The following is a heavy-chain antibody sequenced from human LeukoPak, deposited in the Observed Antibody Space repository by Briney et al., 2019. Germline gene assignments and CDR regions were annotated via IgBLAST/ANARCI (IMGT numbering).Heavy chain of an antibody. J-gene: IGHJ4*02. D-gene: IGHD6-6*01. CDR2: IYPGDSDT. Sequence: GESLKISCKASGYSFPDYWIGWVRQSPGKGPEWMGIIYPGDSDTRYSPSFQGQVTISADKSISTAYLQWSSLKASDTAMYYCARLAAPTSYYFDYWGQGTLVIVSS. CDR1: GYSFPDYW. V-gene: IGHV5-51*01. CDR3: ARLAAPTSYYFDY.